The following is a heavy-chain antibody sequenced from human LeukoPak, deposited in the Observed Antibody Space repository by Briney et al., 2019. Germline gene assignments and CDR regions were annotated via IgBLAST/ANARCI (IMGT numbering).Heavy chain of an antibody. V-gene: IGHV3-23*01. CDR1: GFTFSSYA. CDR2: ISASGGTT. D-gene: IGHD2-2*02. J-gene: IGHJ3*02. CDR3: AKCSLTCYRGSFDI. Sequence: PGGSLRLSCAASGFTFSSYAMTWVRQIPGKGLESVSVISASGGTTDYADSLRGRFTISRDNPKTTLYLQMNSLRVEDTAIYYCAKCSLTCYRGSFDIWGQGTTVTVSS.